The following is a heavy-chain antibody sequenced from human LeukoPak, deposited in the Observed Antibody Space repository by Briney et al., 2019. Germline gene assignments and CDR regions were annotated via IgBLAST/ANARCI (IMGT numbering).Heavy chain of an antibody. J-gene: IGHJ4*02. D-gene: IGHD3-16*01. CDR3: ARPAAGLGGFDY. V-gene: IGHV5-51*01. Sequence: GESLKISCKASGYSFTDYWIGWVRQMPGKGLELMGIIYPGDSDTKYSPSFQGQVTISADKSITTAYLHWSSLKASDTAMYYCARPAAGLGGFDYWGQGTLVIVSS. CDR2: IYPGDSDT. CDR1: GYSFTDYW.